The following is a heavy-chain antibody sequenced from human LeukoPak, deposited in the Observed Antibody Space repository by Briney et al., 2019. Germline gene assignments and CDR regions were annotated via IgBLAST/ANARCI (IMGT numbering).Heavy chain of an antibody. CDR3: ASVSSGWYRKLDY. CDR2: ISSSGSTI. CDR1: GFTFSDYY. J-gene: IGHJ4*02. Sequence: PGGSLRLSCAASGFTFSDYYMSWIRQAPGKGLEWVSYISSSGSTIHYADSVKGRFTISRDNAKNSLYLQMNSLRAEDTAVYYCASVSSGWYRKLDYWGQGTMVTVSS. V-gene: IGHV3-11*01. D-gene: IGHD6-19*01.